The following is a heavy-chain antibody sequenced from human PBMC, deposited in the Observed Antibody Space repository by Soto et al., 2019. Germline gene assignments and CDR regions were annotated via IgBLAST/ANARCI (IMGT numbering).Heavy chain of an antibody. D-gene: IGHD4-17*01. V-gene: IGHV4-4*08. CDR2: VSPIWGS. Sequence: PSETLSLTCTVSGDSISSYYWGWIRQPPGKEMGWIGYVSPIWGSAYNPSLQSRVAISLDTSKSQFSLELTSVTATDTAMYYCAREGGDYGPLHYYYGMDFWGLGTSVTVSS. J-gene: IGHJ6*02. CDR1: GDSISSYY. CDR3: AREGGDYGPLHYYYGMDF.